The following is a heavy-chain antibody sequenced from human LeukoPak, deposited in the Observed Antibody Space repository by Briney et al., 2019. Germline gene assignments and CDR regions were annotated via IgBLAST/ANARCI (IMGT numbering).Heavy chain of an antibody. CDR3: ARDPSQFLEPHRLDP. Sequence: SGGSLRLSCAASGFTFSTYSMYWVRQAPGKGLEWVSYISSRSNTIYYANSVRGRFTISRDNAKNSLYLQMNSLRVEDTAVYYCARDPSQFLEPHRLDPWGQGTLVTVSS. CDR1: GFTFSTYS. V-gene: IGHV3-48*01. J-gene: IGHJ5*02. D-gene: IGHD3-3*01. CDR2: ISSRSNTI.